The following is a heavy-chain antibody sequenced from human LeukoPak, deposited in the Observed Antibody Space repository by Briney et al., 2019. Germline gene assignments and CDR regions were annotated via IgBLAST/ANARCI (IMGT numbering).Heavy chain of an antibody. CDR1: GGSFSGYC. CDR2: INHSGST. J-gene: IGHJ4*01. Sequence: SETLSLTCSVYGGSFSGYCWSWIRQPPGKGLEWIGEINHSGSTNYNPSLKTRVTISLDRSKDQFSLKLSSVTAADTAVYYCTRGKPETVFDSWGRGTLVTVSS. CDR3: TRGKPETVFDS. V-gene: IGHV4-34*01.